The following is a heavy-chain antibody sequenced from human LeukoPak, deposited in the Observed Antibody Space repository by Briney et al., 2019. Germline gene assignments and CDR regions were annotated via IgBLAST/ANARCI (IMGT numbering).Heavy chain of an antibody. CDR1: SGSISSSSYY. D-gene: IGHD5-18*01. CDR3: ARVNPGQLWNAFDI. J-gene: IGHJ3*02. Sequence: SETLSLTCTVSSGSISSSSYYWGWIRQPPGKGLEWIGSVYYSGSTYYNPSLKSRVTISVDTSKNQFSLKLSSVTAADTAVYYCARVNPGQLWNAFDIWGQGTMVTVSS. V-gene: IGHV4-39*07. CDR2: VYYSGST.